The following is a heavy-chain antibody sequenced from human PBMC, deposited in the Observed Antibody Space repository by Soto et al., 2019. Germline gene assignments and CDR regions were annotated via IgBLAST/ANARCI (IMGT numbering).Heavy chain of an antibody. D-gene: IGHD5-12*01. CDR2: IIPSFGTT. CDR1: GGTFSSYA. CDR3: AAVVVATIFDY. V-gene: IGHV1-69*06. J-gene: IGHJ4*02. Sequence: SVKVSCKASGGTFSSYAICWVRQARGQGLEWIGGIIPSFGTTNYAQKFQGRVTITADKSTSTAYMELSSLRSEDTAVYYCAAVVVATIFDYWGQGTLVTVSS.